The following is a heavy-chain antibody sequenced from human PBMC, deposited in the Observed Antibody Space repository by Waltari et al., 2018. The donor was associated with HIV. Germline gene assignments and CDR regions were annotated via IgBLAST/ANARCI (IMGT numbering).Heavy chain of an antibody. J-gene: IGHJ4*02. V-gene: IGHV3-9*01. Sequence: EVQLVESGGGLVQPGRSLRLSCVASGFNFEDYGMHWVRQSPGKGLEWLAGISWNIRNINYGDSAKGRITISRDNAKKSLYLEMNSLRTEDTALYYCAKELGSGRSLDSWGQGTLVTVSS. CDR3: AKELGSGRSLDS. CDR2: ISWNIRNI. CDR1: GFNFEDYG. D-gene: IGHD6-19*01.